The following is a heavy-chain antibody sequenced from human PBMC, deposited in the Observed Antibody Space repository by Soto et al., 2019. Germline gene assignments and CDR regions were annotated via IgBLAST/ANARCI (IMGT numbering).Heavy chain of an antibody. CDR3: AYMMYWSGYFGY. CDR1: GLSLSTSGLG. V-gene: IGHV2-5*02. D-gene: IGHD2-8*02. CDR2: IYWDDYK. J-gene: IGHJ4*02. Sequence: QITLKESGPPLVKPTQTLTLTCTFSGLSLSTSGLGVGWIRQPPGKALEWLALIYWDDYKRYTPSLKTSLTIRKDNSKSQVVLKITDLDPGDIATYYCAYMMYWSGYFGYWGQGTLVTLSS.